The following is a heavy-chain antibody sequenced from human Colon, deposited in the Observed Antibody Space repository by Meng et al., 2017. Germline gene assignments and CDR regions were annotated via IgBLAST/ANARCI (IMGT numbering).Heavy chain of an antibody. D-gene: IGHD2-2*01. CDR2: IYHSGST. CDR3: ASGRKYCSSTSCYGQFDY. J-gene: IGHJ4*02. CDR1: GGSISSSNW. V-gene: IGHV4-4*02. Sequence: QPRESGPGLVKPSRTLSLTCAVSGGSISSSNWWSWVRQPPGKGLEWIGEIYHSGSTNYNPSLKSRVTISVDKSKNQFSLKLSSVTAADTAVYYCASGRKYCSSTSCYGQFDYWGQGTLVTVSS.